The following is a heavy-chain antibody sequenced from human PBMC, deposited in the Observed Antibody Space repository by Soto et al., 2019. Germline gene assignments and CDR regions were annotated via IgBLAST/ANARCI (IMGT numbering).Heavy chain of an antibody. V-gene: IGHV3-74*01. Sequence: EVQLVESGGGLVQPGGSLRLSCAASGFTFSHYWMHWVRQTPGKGLVWISRINSDGSTTSSADSVRGRFSMSRDNAKNSLYLQMNSLRADDTAVYFCARDIGGVTASDAFDVWGHGTMVIVSS. CDR3: ARDIGGVTASDAFDV. CDR1: GFTFSHYW. D-gene: IGHD2-21*02. CDR2: INSDGSTT. J-gene: IGHJ3*01.